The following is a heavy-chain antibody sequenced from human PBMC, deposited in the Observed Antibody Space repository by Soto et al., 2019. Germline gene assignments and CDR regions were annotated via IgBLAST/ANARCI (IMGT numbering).Heavy chain of an antibody. V-gene: IGHV1-3*01. CDR3: ARDSGSP. J-gene: IGHJ5*02. D-gene: IGHD3-10*01. CDR2: INAGNGNT. CDR1: GYTFNTDY. Sequence: ASVKVSCKASGYTFNTDYMHWVRQAPGQRLEWMGWINAGNGNTKYSQKFQGRVTITRDTSASTAYMELSSLRSEDTAVYYCARDSGSPWGPGTLVTVSS.